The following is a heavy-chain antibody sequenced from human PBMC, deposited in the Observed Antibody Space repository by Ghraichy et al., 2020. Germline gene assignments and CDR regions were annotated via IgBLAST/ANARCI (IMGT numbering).Heavy chain of an antibody. Sequence: GESLNISCAASGFTFSSYAMSWVRQAPGKGLEWVSTISDSGGRTYYADSVKGRFTISRDNSKNMLYLQMNSLRPEDTAVYYCAEVRYWGQGTLVTVSS. CDR3: AEVRY. D-gene: IGHD3-10*01. J-gene: IGHJ4*02. V-gene: IGHV3-23*01. CDR1: GFTFSSYA. CDR2: ISDSGGRT.